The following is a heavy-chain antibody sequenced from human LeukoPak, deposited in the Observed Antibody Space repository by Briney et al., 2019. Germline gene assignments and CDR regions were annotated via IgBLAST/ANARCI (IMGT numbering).Heavy chain of an antibody. CDR1: GGSISSSKW. Sequence: PSGTLSLTCAVSGGSISSSKWWSWVRQPRGKGREWIGEIYHSGSTNYNPSLKSRVTISVDKSKNQFSLKLSSVTAADTAVYYCASSPSTLGYFQHWGQGTLVTVSS. D-gene: IGHD2-2*01. V-gene: IGHV4-4*02. J-gene: IGHJ1*01. CDR2: IYHSGST. CDR3: ASSPSTLGYFQH.